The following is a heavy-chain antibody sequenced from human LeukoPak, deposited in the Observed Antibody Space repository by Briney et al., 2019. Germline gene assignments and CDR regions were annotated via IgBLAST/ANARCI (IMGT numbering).Heavy chain of an antibody. CDR1: GGSVINTNW. D-gene: IGHD3-16*01. CDR3: ARFGHYAFDI. V-gene: IGHV4-4*02. J-gene: IGHJ3*02. CDR2: VHLDGST. Sequence: SETLSLTCGVSGGSVINTNWWTWVRQPPGKGLEWIGEVHLDGSTNYNPSLRSRVTVSVDASKNQFSLNLSSVTAADTAVYYCARFGHYAFDIWGQGTLCTVSS.